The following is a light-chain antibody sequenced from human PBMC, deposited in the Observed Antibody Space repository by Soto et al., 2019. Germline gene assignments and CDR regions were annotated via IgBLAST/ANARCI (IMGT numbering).Light chain of an antibody. J-gene: IGKJ3*01. Sequence: EIVLTQSPGTLSLSPGERATLSCRASQSVRSSYLAWYQQKPGQAPRLLIYGASARATGFPDRFSGSGSGTDFTLTISRLEPEDCAVYHCQQDGSSPPTFGPGTKVDIK. CDR2: GAS. V-gene: IGKV3-20*01. CDR1: QSVRSSY. CDR3: QQDGSSPPT.